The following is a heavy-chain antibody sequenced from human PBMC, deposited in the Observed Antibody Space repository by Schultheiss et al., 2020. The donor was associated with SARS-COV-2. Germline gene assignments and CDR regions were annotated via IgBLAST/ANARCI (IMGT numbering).Heavy chain of an antibody. Sequence: SETLSLTCTVSGGSISSGYYWSWIRQPPGKGLEWIGEINHSGSTNYNPSLKSRVTISVDTSKNQFSLKLSSVTAADTAVYYCARLRGILTSYYMDVWGKGTTVTVAS. CDR1: GGSISSGYY. CDR3: ARLRGILTSYYMDV. J-gene: IGHJ6*03. D-gene: IGHD3-9*01. CDR2: INHSGST. V-gene: IGHV4-34*01.